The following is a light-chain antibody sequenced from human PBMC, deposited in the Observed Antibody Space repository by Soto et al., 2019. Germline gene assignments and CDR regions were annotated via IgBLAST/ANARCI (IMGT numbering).Light chain of an antibody. CDR3: QSYDTSTVV. CDR1: SGSIASNS. CDR2: QDN. J-gene: IGLJ2*01. V-gene: IGLV6-57*04. Sequence: NFMLTQPHSVSESPAKTVTISCTRSSGSIASNSVQWYQQRPGSAPTTVIYQDNQRPSGVPDRFSGSTAGSSNSASPTISGLQTEDEADYCCQSYDTSTVVFGGGTKVTVL.